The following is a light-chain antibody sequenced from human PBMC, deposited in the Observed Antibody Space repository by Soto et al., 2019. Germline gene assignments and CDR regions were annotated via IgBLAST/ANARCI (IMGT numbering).Light chain of an antibody. Sequence: EIVLTQSPGTLSLSPGERATLSCRASRSVSSRYLAWYQQKPGQAPRLLIYGASSRATGIPDRFSGSGSGTDFTLTITGLEPEDFAVYHCHQYGYSPNTFGQGTKLAIK. J-gene: IGKJ2*01. V-gene: IGKV3-20*01. CDR3: HQYGYSPNT. CDR1: RSVSSRY. CDR2: GAS.